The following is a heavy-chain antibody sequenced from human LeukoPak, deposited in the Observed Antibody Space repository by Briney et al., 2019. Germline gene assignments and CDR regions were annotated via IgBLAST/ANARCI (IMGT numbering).Heavy chain of an antibody. D-gene: IGHD4-23*01. CDR2: IRYDGSNK. J-gene: IGHJ5*02. CDR1: GFTFSSYG. CDR3: AKSGSSWYLFDP. V-gene: IGHV3-30*02. Sequence: GGSLRLSCAASGFTFSSYGMHWVRQAPGKGLEWVAFIRYDGSNKYYADSVKGRFTISRDNSKNTLYLQMNSLRAEDTAVYYCAKSGSSWYLFDPWGQGTLVTVSS.